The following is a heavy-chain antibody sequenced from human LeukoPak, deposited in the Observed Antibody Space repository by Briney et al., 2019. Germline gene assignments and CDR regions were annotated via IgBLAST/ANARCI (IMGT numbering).Heavy chain of an antibody. CDR2: IWYDGSNK. Sequence: GGSLRLSCAASGFTFSSYGMHWVRQAPGKGLEWVAVIWYDGSNKYYADSVKGRFTISRDNSKTTLYLQMNSLRAEDTAVYYCARDNQWLTDAFDIWGQGTMVTVSS. J-gene: IGHJ3*02. CDR3: ARDNQWLTDAFDI. D-gene: IGHD6-19*01. V-gene: IGHV3-33*01. CDR1: GFTFSSYG.